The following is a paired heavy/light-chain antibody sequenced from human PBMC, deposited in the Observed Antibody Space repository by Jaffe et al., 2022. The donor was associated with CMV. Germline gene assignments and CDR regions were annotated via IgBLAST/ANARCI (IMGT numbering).Light chain of an antibody. J-gene: IGLJ3*02. CDR3: QVWDRNTDHRV. V-gene: IGLV3-21*04. CDR1: DIGSKS. CDR2: YDN. Sequence: SYVLSQPLSESVAPGKTARITCGGDDIGSKSVHWYQRKPGQAPVLVISYDNDRPSGIPERFSGSNSGSMATLVIRRVEAGDEADYFCQVWDRNTDHRVFGGGTKLTVL.
Heavy chain of an antibody. CDR1: GFSFKDYD. Sequence: HLLEVGGALVKPGGSLRVTCEVSGFSFKDYDMSWIRQTPGRGLEWVSHISNKGESTNYAESVKGRFTVSRDNRGNSLYLQMDSLRSDDTATYFCARDRRGSGTHFFDHWGQGTVVTVSS. J-gene: IGHJ4*02. CDR3: ARDRRGSGTHFFDH. D-gene: IGHD3-10*01. V-gene: IGHV3-11*01. CDR2: ISNKGEST.